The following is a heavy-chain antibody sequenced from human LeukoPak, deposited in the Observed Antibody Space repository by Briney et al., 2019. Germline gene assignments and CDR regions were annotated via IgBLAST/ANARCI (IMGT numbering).Heavy chain of an antibody. J-gene: IGHJ5*02. V-gene: IGHV4-4*09. CDR2: IYTSGST. Sequence: SETLSLTCTVSGGSISRYYWSWIRQPPGKGLEWIGYIYTSGSTNYNPSLKSRVTISVDTSKNQFSLKLSSVTAADTAVYYCARTVSDWFDPWGQGTLVTVSS. CDR3: ARTVSDWFDP. CDR1: GGSISRYY.